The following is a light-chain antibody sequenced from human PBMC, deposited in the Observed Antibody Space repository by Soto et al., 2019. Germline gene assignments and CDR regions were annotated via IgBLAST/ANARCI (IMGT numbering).Light chain of an antibody. V-gene: IGLV2-14*01. CDR1: SSDVGAYDY. CDR3: NSYTSSTTLV. J-gene: IGLJ2*01. Sequence: QSVLTQPASVSGSPGQSITISCTGTSSDVGAYDYVSWYQHHPGKAPKLIIYEVSNRPSGVSNRFSGSKSGNTASLTISGLQSEDEADYYCNSYTSSTTLVFGGGTLLTVL. CDR2: EVS.